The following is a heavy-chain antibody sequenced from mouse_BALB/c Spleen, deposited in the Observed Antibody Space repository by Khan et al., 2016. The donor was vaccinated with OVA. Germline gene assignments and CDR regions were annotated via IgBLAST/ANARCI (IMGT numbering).Heavy chain of an antibody. CDR3: WNSDHPRHIQDPVLPEVESVDNGGHSKNYCARDGSRYNYAMDY. Sequence: EVQLQESGPGLVKPSQSLSLTCTVTGYSITSDYAWNWIWQFPGNKLEWMGYISYSGSTNYNPALKSRISITRDTSKTQFFLQLNSVTTEDTATFKSWNSDHPRHIQDPVLPEVESVDNGGHSKNYCARDGSRYNYAMDYWGQGTSVTVSS. CDR2: ISYSGST. D-gene: IGHD2-3*01. V-gene: IGHV3-2*02. CDR1: GYSITSDYA. J-gene: IGHJ4*01.